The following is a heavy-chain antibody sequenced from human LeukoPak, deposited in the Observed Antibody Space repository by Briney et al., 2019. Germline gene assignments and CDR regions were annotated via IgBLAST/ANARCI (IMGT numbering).Heavy chain of an antibody. Sequence: GGSLRLSCAASGFTFSSYAMSWVRQAPGKGLEWVSAISGSGGSTYYADSVKGRFTISRDNSKNTLYLQMNSLRAEDTAVCYCAKDIGLTGVFYWGQGTLVTVSS. J-gene: IGHJ4*02. CDR1: GFTFSSYA. V-gene: IGHV3-23*01. CDR2: ISGSGGST. CDR3: AKDIGLTGVFY. D-gene: IGHD2-15*01.